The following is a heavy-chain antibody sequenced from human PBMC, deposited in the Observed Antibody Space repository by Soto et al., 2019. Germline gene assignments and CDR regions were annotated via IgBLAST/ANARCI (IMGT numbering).Heavy chain of an antibody. D-gene: IGHD3-10*01. Sequence: SETLSLTCTVSGGSISSSSYYWGWIRQPPGKGLEWIGGIYYSGSTYYNPSLKSRVTISLDTSKNQFSLKLSSVTAADTAVYYCARLYGSGGGGRHYYGMDVWGQGTTVTVSS. CDR1: GGSISSSSYY. CDR3: ARLYGSGGGGRHYYGMDV. CDR2: IYYSGST. V-gene: IGHV4-39*01. J-gene: IGHJ6*02.